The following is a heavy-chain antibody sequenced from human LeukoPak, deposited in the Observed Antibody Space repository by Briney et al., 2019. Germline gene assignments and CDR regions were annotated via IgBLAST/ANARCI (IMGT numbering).Heavy chain of an antibody. J-gene: IGHJ3*02. CDR1: GGSFTDYY. Sequence: SETLSLTCAVYGGSFTDYYWSWIRQAPGKGLEWIGDINHSGNTIYNPSLKSRVTISVDTSKNQFSLKLTSVTAADTAVYYCARFLETSGYPDAFDIWGQGTMVTVSS. V-gene: IGHV4-34*01. CDR3: ARFLETSGYPDAFDI. CDR2: INHSGNT. D-gene: IGHD3-3*01.